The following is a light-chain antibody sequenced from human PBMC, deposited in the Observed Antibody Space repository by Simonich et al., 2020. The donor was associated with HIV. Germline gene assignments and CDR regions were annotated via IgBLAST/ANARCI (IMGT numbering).Light chain of an antibody. CDR2: GAS. V-gene: IGKV3-15*01. CDR1: QGVSSN. CDR3: QQYNNWLPIT. J-gene: IGKJ5*01. Sequence: EIVMTQSPATLSVSPGERVTLSCRANQGVSSNLGWYQQKPGQAPRLLIYGASTRATGIPARFSGSGSGTEFTLTISSLQSEDFAVYYCQQYNNWLPITFGQGTRLEIK.